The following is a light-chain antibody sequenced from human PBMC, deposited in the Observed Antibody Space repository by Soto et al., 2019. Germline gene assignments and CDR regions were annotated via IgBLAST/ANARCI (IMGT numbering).Light chain of an antibody. CDR2: EVS. Sequence: SALTQPASVSGSPGQSITISCTGTSSDVGGYNYVSWHQQHPGKAPKLMIYEVSHRPSGVSNRFSGSKSGNTASLTISGLQAEDEADYYCSSYTSSSTLVVFGGGTQLTVL. CDR3: SSYTSSSTLVV. CDR1: SSDVGGYNY. V-gene: IGLV2-14*01. J-gene: IGLJ2*01.